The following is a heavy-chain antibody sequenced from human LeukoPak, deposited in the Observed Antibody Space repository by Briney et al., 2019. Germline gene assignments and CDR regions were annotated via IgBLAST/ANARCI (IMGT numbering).Heavy chain of an antibody. CDR2: INHSGST. J-gene: IGHJ4*02. D-gene: IGHD5-18*01. V-gene: IGHV4-34*01. Sequence: SETLSLTCAVYGGSFSGYYWSWIRQPPGKGLEWIGEINHSGSTNYNPSLKSRVTISVGTSKNQFSLKLSSVTAADTAVYYCARDGDTAIPFDYWGQGTLVTVSS. CDR3: ARDGDTAIPFDY. CDR1: GGSFSGYY.